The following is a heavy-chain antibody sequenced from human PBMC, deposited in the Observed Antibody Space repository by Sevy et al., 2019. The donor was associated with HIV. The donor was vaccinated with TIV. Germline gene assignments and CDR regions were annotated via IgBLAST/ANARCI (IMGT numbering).Heavy chain of an antibody. V-gene: IGHV4-61*01. CDR3: ARMGGLTDYGMDV. CDR2: MFYTGST. Sequence: SETLSLTCTVSGGSVTSDSYYWTWIRQPPGKGLECLGDMFYTGSTNYNPSLMRRVTISVDTSKNQFSLKLSSVTAADAAVYYCARMGGLTDYGMDVWGQGTTVTVSS. J-gene: IGHJ6*02. CDR1: GGSVTSDSYY. D-gene: IGHD1-26*01.